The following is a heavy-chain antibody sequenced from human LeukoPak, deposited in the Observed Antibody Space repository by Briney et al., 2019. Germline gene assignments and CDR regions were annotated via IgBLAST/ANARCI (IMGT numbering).Heavy chain of an antibody. CDR1: GGPLSSYY. V-gene: IGHV4-4*07. J-gene: IGHJ3*02. D-gene: IGHD3-10*01. CDR3: ARDRGGILVGNDAFDM. Sequence: SSETLSLTCSVSGGPLSSYYWSWVRQPAGKGLEGIGRIYFRGGAKYNPSLKSRVSMSLDTSKNQISLRLTYVTAADTAVYYCARDRGGILVGNDAFDMWGQGTMVTVSS. CDR2: IYFRGGA.